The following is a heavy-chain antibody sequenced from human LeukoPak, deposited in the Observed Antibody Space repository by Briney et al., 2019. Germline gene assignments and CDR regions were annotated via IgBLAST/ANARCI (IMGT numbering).Heavy chain of an antibody. D-gene: IGHD3-22*01. CDR3: ARSVGYYYDSSGYHFDY. J-gene: IGHJ4*02. V-gene: IGHV1-46*01. CDR2: INPSGGST. Sequence: ASVKVSCKAPGYTFSRYYMHWVRQAPGQGLEWMGIINPSGGSTSYAQKFQGRVTMTRDTSTSTVYMELSSLRSEDTAVYYCARSVGYYYDSSGYHFDYWGQGTLVTVSS. CDR1: GYTFSRYY.